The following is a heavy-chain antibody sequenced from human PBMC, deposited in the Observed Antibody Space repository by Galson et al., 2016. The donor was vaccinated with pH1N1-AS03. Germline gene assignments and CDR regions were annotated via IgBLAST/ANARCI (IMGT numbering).Heavy chain of an antibody. CDR2: ISSSCNII. CDR3: VRVTWAHIAYDA. Sequence: SLRLSCAASGFTFSSYEMNWVRQAPGKGLEWVSYISSSCNIIYYADSVKGRVTISRDNAKNSLYLQVNSLKNEDTAMYFCVRVTWAHIAYDACGQGTMVTVSP. J-gene: IGHJ3*01. V-gene: IGHV3-48*03. D-gene: IGHD2-21*01. CDR1: GFTFSSYE.